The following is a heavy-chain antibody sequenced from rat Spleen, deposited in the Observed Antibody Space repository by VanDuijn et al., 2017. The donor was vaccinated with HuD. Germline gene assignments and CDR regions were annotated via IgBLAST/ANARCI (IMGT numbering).Heavy chain of an antibody. J-gene: IGHJ1*01. Sequence: EVKLVESGGGLVQPGRSMKLSCAASGFTFNNFDMAWVRQTPTKGLEWVASINFDGSGTYYRDSVKGRFTFSRNNANNTLYLQMDSLRSEDTATYYCTRRGYLSDWYFDFWGPGTMVTVSS. CDR1: GFTFNNFD. CDR3: TRRGYLSDWYFDF. CDR2: INFDGSGT. V-gene: IGHV5-25*01. D-gene: IGHD4-4*01.